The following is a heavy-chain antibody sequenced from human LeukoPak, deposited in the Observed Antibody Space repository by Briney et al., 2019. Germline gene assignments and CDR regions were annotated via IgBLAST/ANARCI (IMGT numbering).Heavy chain of an antibody. CDR1: GFTVSSNY. D-gene: IGHD6-13*01. CDR2: IYSGGST. Sequence: GGSLRLSCAASGFTVSSNYMSWVRQAPGKGLEWVSVIYSGGSTYYADSVKGRFTISRDNSKNTLYLQMNSLRAEDTAVYYCARLGVEYSSSWTPHYFDYWGQGTLVTVSS. CDR3: ARLGVEYSSSWTPHYFDY. V-gene: IGHV3-66*04. J-gene: IGHJ4*02.